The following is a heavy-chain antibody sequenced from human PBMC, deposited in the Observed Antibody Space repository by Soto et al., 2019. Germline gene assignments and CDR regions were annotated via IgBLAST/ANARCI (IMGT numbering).Heavy chain of an antibody. CDR3: ARGTRYCSSTSCPRTSFDI. CDR1: GYTFTSYD. J-gene: IGHJ3*02. CDR2: MNPNSGNT. V-gene: IGHV1-8*01. Sequence: GASVKVSCKASGYTFTSYDINWVRQATGQGLEWMGWMNPNSGNTGYAQKFQGRVTMTRNTSISTAYMELSSLRSEGTAVYYCARGTRYCSSTSCPRTSFDIWGQGTMVTVSS. D-gene: IGHD2-2*01.